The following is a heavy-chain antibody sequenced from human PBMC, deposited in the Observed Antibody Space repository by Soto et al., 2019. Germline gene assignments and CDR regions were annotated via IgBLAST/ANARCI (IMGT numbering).Heavy chain of an antibody. V-gene: IGHV3-30*18. CDR1: GFTFNDYG. CDR2: ISYDGSNK. CDR3: AKDPTVTTRSDYYYRMDV. J-gene: IGHJ6*02. D-gene: IGHD4-17*01. Sequence: QVQLVESGGGVVQPGRSLRLSCAASGFTFNDYGMHWVRQAPGKGLEWVAVISYDGSNKYYADSVKGRFTISRDNSKNTLYLQMNSLRAEDTAVYYCAKDPTVTTRSDYYYRMDVWGQGTTVTVSS.